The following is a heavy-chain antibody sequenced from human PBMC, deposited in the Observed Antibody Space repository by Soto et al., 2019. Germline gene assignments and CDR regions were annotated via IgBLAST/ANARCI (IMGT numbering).Heavy chain of an antibody. V-gene: IGHV4-30-4*01. CDR3: ARESTDYYGSGSYYKGSHNWFDP. CDR1: GGSISSGDYY. D-gene: IGHD3-10*01. CDR2: IYYIGST. Sequence: QVQLQESGPGLVKPSQTLSLTCTVSGGSISSGDYYCSWIRQPPGKGLEWIGYIYYIGSTYYNPSLKSRVTISVDTTKNQYSLKLSYVTAADTDVYYCARESTDYYGSGSYYKGSHNWFDPWGQGTLVTVSS. J-gene: IGHJ5*02.